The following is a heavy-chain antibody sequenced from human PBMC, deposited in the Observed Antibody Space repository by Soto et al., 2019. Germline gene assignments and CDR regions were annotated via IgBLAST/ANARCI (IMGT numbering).Heavy chain of an antibody. V-gene: IGHV4-59*08. CDR1: GGSISSYY. CDR3: ARGRRSGYDILTGYLTREYYFDY. D-gene: IGHD3-9*01. CDR2: IYYSGST. Sequence: TSETLSLTCTVSGGSISSYYWSWLRQPPGKGLEWIGYIYYSGSTNYNPSLKSRVTISVDTSKNQFSLKLSSVTAADTAVYYCARGRRSGYDILTGYLTREYYFDYWGQGTLVT. J-gene: IGHJ4*02.